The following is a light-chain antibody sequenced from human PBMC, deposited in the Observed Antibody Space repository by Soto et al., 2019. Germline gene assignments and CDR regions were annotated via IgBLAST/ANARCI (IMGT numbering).Light chain of an antibody. V-gene: IGLV2-8*01. CDR1: KNDIGVYDF. Sequence: QSGHGESPSSSGSPRPAVTISCTGTKNDIGVYDFVSWYQHHPGKAPRLIIYEVVQRPSGVPDRFSGSKSGNTASLTVSGLQAADEADYFCKSYAGSNTYVFGSGTKVTVL. J-gene: IGLJ1*01. CDR2: EVV. CDR3: KSYAGSNTYV.